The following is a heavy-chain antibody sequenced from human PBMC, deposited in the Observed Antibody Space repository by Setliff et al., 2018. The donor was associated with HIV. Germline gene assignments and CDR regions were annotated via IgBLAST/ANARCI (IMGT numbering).Heavy chain of an antibody. CDR3: ARSPADEGY. Sequence: SETLSLTCTVSGGSISSSGYYWGWIRQPPGKGLEWIGSIYYSGSTYYNPSLRSRVTISADTSKNQFSLRLSSVIAADTAVYYCARSPADEGYWGQGTLVTVSS. CDR2: IYYSGST. CDR1: GGSISSSGYY. V-gene: IGHV4-39*01. J-gene: IGHJ4*02. D-gene: IGHD6-13*01.